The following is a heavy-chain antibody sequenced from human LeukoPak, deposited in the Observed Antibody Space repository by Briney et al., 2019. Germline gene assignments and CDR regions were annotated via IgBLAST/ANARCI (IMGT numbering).Heavy chain of an antibody. Sequence: SETLSLTCTVSGGSISSYYWSWIRQPAGKGLEWIGRIDSSGSTNYNPSLKSRVTMSVDPSNTQFSLKLTSVTAADTAMYYCARDAYGGNGYWGQGTLVTVSS. CDR2: IDSSGST. J-gene: IGHJ4*02. D-gene: IGHD2-21*01. V-gene: IGHV4-4*07. CDR3: ARDAYGGNGY. CDR1: GGSISSYY.